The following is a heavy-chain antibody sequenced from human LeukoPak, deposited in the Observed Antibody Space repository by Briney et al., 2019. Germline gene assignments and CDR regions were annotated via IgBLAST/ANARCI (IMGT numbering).Heavy chain of an antibody. D-gene: IGHD3-22*01. CDR1: GGTFSSYA. J-gene: IGHJ4*02. V-gene: IGHV1-69*05. CDR3: ARENRDGYDSSGYPT. CDR2: IIPIFGTA. Sequence: GASVKVSCKASGGTFSSYAISWVRQAPGQGLEWMGGIIPIFGTANYAQKFQGRVTMTRDMSTSTVYMELSSLRSEDTAVYYCARENRDGYDSSGYPTWGQGTLVTVSS.